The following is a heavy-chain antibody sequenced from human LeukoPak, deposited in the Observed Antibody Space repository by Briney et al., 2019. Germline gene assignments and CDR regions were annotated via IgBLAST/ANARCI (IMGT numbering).Heavy chain of an antibody. CDR3: AKSSGSGFDH. CDR2: ISFDGSNK. CDR1: GFTFSSYA. J-gene: IGHJ4*02. D-gene: IGHD1-26*01. V-gene: IGHV3-30*04. Sequence: GGSLRLSCAASGFTFSSYALHWVRQAPGKGLEWVAVISFDGSNKYYADSVKGRFTLSRDNSKNTVSLQMNSLRTDDTAVYFCAKSSGSGFDHWGQGTLVTVSS.